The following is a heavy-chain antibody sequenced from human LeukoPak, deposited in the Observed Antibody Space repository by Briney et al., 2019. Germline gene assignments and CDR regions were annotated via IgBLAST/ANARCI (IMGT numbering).Heavy chain of an antibody. Sequence: GSLRLSCAASGFSFSSYSMSWVRQAPGKGLEGVSFISRSSSDIYHADSVKGRFTISRDNAKNSLYLQMNSLRAEDTAVYYCARDLPAAVDWGQGTLVTVSS. D-gene: IGHD2-2*01. CDR1: GFSFSSYS. CDR2: ISRSSSDI. V-gene: IGHV3-21*01. J-gene: IGHJ4*02. CDR3: ARDLPAAVD.